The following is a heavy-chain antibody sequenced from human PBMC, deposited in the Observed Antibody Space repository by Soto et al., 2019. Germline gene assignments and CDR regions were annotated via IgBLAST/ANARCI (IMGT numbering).Heavy chain of an antibody. V-gene: IGHV4-31*03. D-gene: IGHD6-19*01. CDR2: IYYSGRT. J-gene: IGHJ4*02. CDR1: GYSISSGGYY. Sequence: QVQLQESGPGPVKPSQTLSLTCTVSGYSISSGGYYWSWIRQRPGKGQEWIGYIYYSGRTFYNPYLKRRGTISVDTSKNQFSLKLSSVTAADTGVYYCARSTGSGWNGGIDYWGQGTLVTVSS. CDR3: ARSTGSGWNGGIDY.